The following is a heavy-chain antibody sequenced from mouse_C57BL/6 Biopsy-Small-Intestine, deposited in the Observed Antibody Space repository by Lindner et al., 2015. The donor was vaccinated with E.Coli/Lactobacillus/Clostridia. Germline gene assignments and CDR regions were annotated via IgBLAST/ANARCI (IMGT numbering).Heavy chain of an antibody. D-gene: IGHD2-1*01. CDR1: GFTFSDYG. CDR3: AIYYGNLGGAMDY. CDR2: ISSGSSTI. J-gene: IGHJ4*01. Sequence: VQLQESGGGLVKPGGSLKLSCAASGFTFSDYGMHRVRQAPEKGLEWVAYISSGSSTIYYADTVKGRFTISRDNAKNTLFLQMTSLRSEDTAMYYCAIYYGNLGGAMDYWGQGTSVTVSS. V-gene: IGHV5-17*01.